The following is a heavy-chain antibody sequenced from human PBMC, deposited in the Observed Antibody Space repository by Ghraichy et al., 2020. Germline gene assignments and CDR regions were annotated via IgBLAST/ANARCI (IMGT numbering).Heavy chain of an antibody. J-gene: IGHJ6*02. V-gene: IGHV1-8*01. CDR2: MNPNSGNT. Sequence: ASVKVSCKASGYTFTSYDINWVRQATGQGLEWMGWMNPNSGNTGYAQKFQGRVTMTRNTSISTAYMELSSLRSEDTAVYYCASSRHYYYGMDVWGQGTTVTVSS. CDR1: GYTFTSYD. CDR3: ASSRHYYYGMDV.